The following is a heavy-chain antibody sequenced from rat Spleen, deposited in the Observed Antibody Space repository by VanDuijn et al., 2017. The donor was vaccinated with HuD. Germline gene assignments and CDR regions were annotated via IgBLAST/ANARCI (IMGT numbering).Heavy chain of an antibody. CDR3: ARHNSGYGVMDA. V-gene: IGHV5-17*01. CDR1: GFTFSDYA. Sequence: EVQLVESGGGLVQPGRSLKFSCAASGFTFSDYAMAWVRQAPKKGLEWVATISYDGSSTYYRDSVKGRFTMSRDNAKSTLYLQMDSLRSEDTATYYCARHNSGYGVMDAWGQGASVTVSS. CDR2: ISYDGSST. J-gene: IGHJ4*01. D-gene: IGHD4-3*01.